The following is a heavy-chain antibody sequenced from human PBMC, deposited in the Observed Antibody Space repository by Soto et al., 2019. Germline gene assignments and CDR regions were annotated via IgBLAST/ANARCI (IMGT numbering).Heavy chain of an antibody. CDR1: GGTFSSYT. V-gene: IGHV1-69*02. CDR3: ARVPAAIRSWFDP. D-gene: IGHD2-2*01. J-gene: IGHJ5*02. CDR2: IIPILGIA. Sequence: GASVKVSFKASGGTFSSYTISWVLQAPGQGLEWMGRIIPILGIANYAQKFQGRVTITADKSTSTAYMELSSLRSEDTAVYYCARVPAAIRSWFDPWGQGTLVTVSS.